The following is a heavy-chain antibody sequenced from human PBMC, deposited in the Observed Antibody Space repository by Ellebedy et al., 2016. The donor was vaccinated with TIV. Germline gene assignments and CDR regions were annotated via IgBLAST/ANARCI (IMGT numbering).Heavy chain of an antibody. CDR3: ARDQGDDYVWGSYLDY. Sequence: AASVKVSCKASGGTFSSYAISWVRQAPGQGLEWMGRIIPILGIANYAQKFQGRVTITADKSTSTAYMELRSLRSDDTAVYYCARDQGDDYVWGSYLDYWGQGTLVTVSS. J-gene: IGHJ4*02. D-gene: IGHD3-16*02. CDR2: IIPILGIA. V-gene: IGHV1-69*04. CDR1: GGTFSSYA.